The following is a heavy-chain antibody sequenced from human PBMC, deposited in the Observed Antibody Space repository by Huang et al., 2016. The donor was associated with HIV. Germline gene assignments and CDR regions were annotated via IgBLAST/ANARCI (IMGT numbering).Heavy chain of an antibody. J-gene: IGHJ4*02. D-gene: IGHD6-19*01. CDR3: AKDWHSSVWYLDY. CDR2: ISYDGSNK. Sequence: QVKLVESGGGVVQPGRSLRVSCAASGFTFSSYGMHWVRQDPGKGREWGAGISYDGSNKYYSDSVKGRFTISRDNSKNTLYLQMNSLRAEDTAVYYCAKDWHSSVWYLDYWGQGTLVTVSS. V-gene: IGHV3-30*18. CDR1: GFTFSSYG.